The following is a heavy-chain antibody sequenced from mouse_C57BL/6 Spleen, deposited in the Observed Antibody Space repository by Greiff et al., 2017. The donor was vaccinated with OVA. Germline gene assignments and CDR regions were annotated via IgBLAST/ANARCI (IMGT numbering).Heavy chain of an antibody. J-gene: IGHJ4*01. V-gene: IGHV3-6*01. CDR3: ADYGYDAMDY. D-gene: IGHD1-1*02. CDR1: GYSITSGYY. CDR2: ISYDGSN. Sequence: EVKLQESGPGLVKPSQSLSLTCSVTGYSITSGYYWNWIRQFPGNKLEWMGYISYDGSNNYNPSLKNRISITRDTSKNQFFLKLNSVTTEDTATYYCADYGYDAMDYWGQGTSVTVSS.